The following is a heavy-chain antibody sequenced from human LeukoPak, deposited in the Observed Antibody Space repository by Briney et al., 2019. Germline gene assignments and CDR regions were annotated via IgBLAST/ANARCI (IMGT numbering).Heavy chain of an antibody. V-gene: IGHV5-51*01. CDR3: ASPGSGSSNAFDI. CDR2: TYPGDSDT. Sequence: GESLKISCKGSGYSFTTYWIGWVRQMPGKGLGWMGITYPGDSDTRYSPSFQGQVTISADKSISTAYLQWSSLKASDTAMYYCASPGSGSSNAFDIWGQGTMVTVSS. J-gene: IGHJ3*02. CDR1: GYSFTTYW. D-gene: IGHD3-10*01.